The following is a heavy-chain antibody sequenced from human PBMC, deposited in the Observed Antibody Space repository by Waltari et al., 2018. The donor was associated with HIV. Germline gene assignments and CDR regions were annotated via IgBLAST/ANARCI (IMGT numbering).Heavy chain of an antibody. CDR1: GFTFNTFS. D-gene: IGHD2-2*01. J-gene: IGHJ4*02. CDR2: ISSGSGTI. CDR3: ARHSTTSTHFFDY. Sequence: EVQLAESGGGLVQPGGSLRLSCTASGFTFNTFSMDWVRLAEGKRLEWISYISSGSGTIYYADSVKGRFTISRDNAKKSLYLQMNSLRDEDTAVYFCARHSTTSTHFFDYWGQGTLVTVSS. V-gene: IGHV3-48*02.